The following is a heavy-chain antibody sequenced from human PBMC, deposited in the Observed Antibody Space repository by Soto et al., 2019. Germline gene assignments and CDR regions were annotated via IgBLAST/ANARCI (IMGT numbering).Heavy chain of an antibody. CDR1: GYTFTSYA. Sequence: ASVKVSCKASGYTFTSYAMHWVRQAPGQRLEWMGWINAGNGNTKYSQKFQGRVTITRDTSASTAYMELSSLRSEDTAVYYCAKYTPPAGAGREGVFDIGGQGKMVTVSS. D-gene: IGHD6-19*01. V-gene: IGHV1-3*01. J-gene: IGHJ3*02. CDR2: INAGNGNT. CDR3: AKYTPPAGAGREGVFDI.